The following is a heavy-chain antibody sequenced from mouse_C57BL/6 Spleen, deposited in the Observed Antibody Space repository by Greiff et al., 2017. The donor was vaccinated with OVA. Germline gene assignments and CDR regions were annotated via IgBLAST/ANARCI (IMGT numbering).Heavy chain of an antibody. D-gene: IGHD4-1*01. J-gene: IGHJ3*01. Sequence: EVKVVESEGGLVQPGSSMKLSCTASGFTFSDYYMAWVRQVPEKGLEWVANINYDGSSTYYLDSLKSRFIISRDNAKNILYLQMSSLKSEDTATYYCARWEAWFAYWGQGTLVTVSA. CDR2: INYDGSST. CDR1: GFTFSDYY. V-gene: IGHV5-16*01. CDR3: ARWEAWFAY.